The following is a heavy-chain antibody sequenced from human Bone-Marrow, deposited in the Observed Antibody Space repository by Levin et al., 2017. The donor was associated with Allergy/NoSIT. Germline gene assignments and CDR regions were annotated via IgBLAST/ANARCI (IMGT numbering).Heavy chain of an antibody. J-gene: IGHJ4*02. D-gene: IGHD5/OR15-5a*01. Sequence: HPGGSLRLSCAASGFTFSSYWMQWVRQAPGKGLVWVSRINGDATSIAYADSVKGRFTISRDNAKNTLYLQMNSLRAEDTAVYYCARYSVYDGSFEYWGQGTLVTVSS. V-gene: IGHV3-74*01. CDR1: GFTFSSYW. CDR3: ARYSVYDGSFEY. CDR2: INGDATSI.